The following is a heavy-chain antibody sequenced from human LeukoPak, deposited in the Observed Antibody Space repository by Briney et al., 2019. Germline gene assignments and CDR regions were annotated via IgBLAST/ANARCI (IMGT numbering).Heavy chain of an antibody. Sequence: PSETLSLTCTVSGGATTSYYWSWFRQPPGKGLEWIGYIYFSGTTNYNPSLKSRVTISVDTSKNQFSLILNSVTAADTAVYYCARDPFHFWSGYYHAFDIWGQGTMVTVSS. J-gene: IGHJ3*02. CDR1: GGATTSYY. D-gene: IGHD3-3*02. CDR3: ARDPFHFWSGYYHAFDI. CDR2: IYFSGTT. V-gene: IGHV4-59*01.